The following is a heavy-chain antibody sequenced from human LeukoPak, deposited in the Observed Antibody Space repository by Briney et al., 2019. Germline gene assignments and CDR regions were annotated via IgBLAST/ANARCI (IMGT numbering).Heavy chain of an antibody. Sequence: PSETLSLTCAISGGSISSSNWWTWVRQPPGKGLEWVGGIYLRGNTNYNPSLESRVTISVDESKTQLSLRLESVTAADTAVYYCARGTITTVTDSWGPGTLVTVSS. CDR1: GGSISSSNW. D-gene: IGHD4-17*01. V-gene: IGHV4-4*02. CDR3: ARGTITTVTDS. CDR2: IYLRGNT. J-gene: IGHJ4*02.